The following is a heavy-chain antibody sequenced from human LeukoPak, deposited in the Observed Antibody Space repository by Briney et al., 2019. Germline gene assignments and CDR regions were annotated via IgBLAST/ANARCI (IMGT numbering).Heavy chain of an antibody. Sequence: GGSLRLSCAASGSSFSSYWMHWVRQTPGKGLVWVSRINSDGSSTTYADSVKGRFTMSRDNAKSTLYLQMSSLRAEDTAVYYCATSLGPLTDYWGQGTLVTVSS. CDR1: GSSFSSYW. D-gene: IGHD7-27*01. CDR2: INSDGSST. V-gene: IGHV3-74*01. CDR3: ATSLGPLTDY. J-gene: IGHJ4*02.